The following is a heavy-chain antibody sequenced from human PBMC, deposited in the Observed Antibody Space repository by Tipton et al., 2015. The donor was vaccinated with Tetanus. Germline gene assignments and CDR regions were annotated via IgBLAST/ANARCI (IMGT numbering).Heavy chain of an antibody. V-gene: IGHV3-33*01. Sequence: SLRLSCAASGFIFSSYGIHWVRQAPGKGLEWVAVSWYDGTDKYYADSGKGRFTISRDNSKNTRYLKMNSLRVEDTAVYYCAREADCSGGSCFAGDFDNWGQGAQVTVSS. CDR1: GFIFSSYG. J-gene: IGHJ4*02. CDR3: AREADCSGGSCFAGDFDN. CDR2: SWYDGTDK. D-gene: IGHD2-15*01.